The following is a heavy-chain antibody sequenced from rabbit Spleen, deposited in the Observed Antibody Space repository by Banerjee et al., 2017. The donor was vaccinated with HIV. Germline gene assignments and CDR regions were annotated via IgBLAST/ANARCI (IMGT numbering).Heavy chain of an antibody. V-gene: IGHV1S45*01. CDR3: ARDNAGYGAGGYYLNL. CDR1: GVSFSDKDV. J-gene: IGHJ4*01. CDR2: INTGSGNT. Sequence: EQLEESGGGLVKPEGSLTLTCKASGVSFSDKDVMCWVRQAPGKGLEWIACINTGSGNTYYASWAKGRFTISKTSNTVTLQMTSLTAADTATYFCARDNAGYGAGGYYLNLWGPGTLSPS. D-gene: IGHD7-1*01.